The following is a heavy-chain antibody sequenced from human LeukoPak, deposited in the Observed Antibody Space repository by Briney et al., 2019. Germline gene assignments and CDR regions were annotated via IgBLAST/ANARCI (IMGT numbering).Heavy chain of an antibody. Sequence: SETLSLTCTVSGGSISSYYWSWIRQPPGKGLEWIGYIYYSGSTNYNPSLKSRVTISVDTSKNQFSLKLSSVTAADTAVYYCARDLGGSYDDAFDIWGHGTMVTVSS. D-gene: IGHD1-26*01. J-gene: IGHJ3*02. CDR3: ARDLGGSYDDAFDI. V-gene: IGHV4-59*01. CDR1: GGSISSYY. CDR2: IYYSGST.